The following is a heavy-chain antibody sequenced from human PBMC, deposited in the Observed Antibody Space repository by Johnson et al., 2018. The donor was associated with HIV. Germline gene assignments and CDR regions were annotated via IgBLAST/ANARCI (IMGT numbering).Heavy chain of an antibody. CDR3: AKDRGDGVAARRRSAFDI. CDR1: GFTFSSYA. Sequence: MLLVESGGGVVQPGRSLRLSCAASGFTFSSYAMSWVRQAPGKGLEWVSAISGSGGSTYYADSVKGRFTISRDNSKTTLYLQMNSLRAEDTAVYYCAKDRGDGVAARRRSAFDIWGQGTMVTVSS. J-gene: IGHJ3*02. V-gene: IGHV3-23*04. D-gene: IGHD6-6*01. CDR2: ISGSGGST.